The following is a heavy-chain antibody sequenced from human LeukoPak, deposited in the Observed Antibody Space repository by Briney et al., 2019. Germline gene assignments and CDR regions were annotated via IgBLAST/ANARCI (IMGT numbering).Heavy chain of an antibody. CDR1: GFTFSDYS. J-gene: IGHJ4*02. CDR3: ARSSHIVVVPAATDFDY. CDR2: ISSSSTYK. D-gene: IGHD2-2*01. Sequence: GGSLRLSCAASGFTFSDYSMNWVRQAPGKGLEWVSSISSSSTYKYYADSVKGRFTISRDNAKNSPYLQMNSLRAEDTAVYYCARSSHIVVVPAATDFDYWGQGTLVTVSS. V-gene: IGHV3-21*01.